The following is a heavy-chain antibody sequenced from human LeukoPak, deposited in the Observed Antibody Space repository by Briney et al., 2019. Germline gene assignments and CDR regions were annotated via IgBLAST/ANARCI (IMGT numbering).Heavy chain of an antibody. Sequence: KPSETLSLTCTVSGGSISSGGYYWSWVRQPPGKGLEWIGEINQSGGTNYNPSLKSRVTISVDTSNNQFSLKLSSVTDADTAVYYCARGVWEIRFDHWGQGTLVGVSS. CDR2: INQSGGT. V-gene: IGHV4-39*07. CDR1: GGSISSGGYY. J-gene: IGHJ4*02. D-gene: IGHD1-26*01. CDR3: ARGVWEIRFDH.